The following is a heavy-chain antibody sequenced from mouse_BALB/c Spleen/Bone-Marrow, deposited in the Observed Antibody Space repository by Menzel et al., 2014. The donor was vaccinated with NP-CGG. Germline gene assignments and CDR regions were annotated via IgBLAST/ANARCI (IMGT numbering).Heavy chain of an antibody. CDR3: AREDDLWYFDV. J-gene: IGHJ1*01. CDR1: GYTFSSYW. Sequence: VQLVESGAELMKPGASVKISCKATGYTFSSYWIEWVKQRPGHGLEWIGEILPGSGSTNYNEKFKGKATFTADTSSNTAYMQLSSLTSEDSAVYYCAREDDLWYFDVWGAGTTVTVSS. CDR2: ILPGSGST. V-gene: IGHV1-9*01.